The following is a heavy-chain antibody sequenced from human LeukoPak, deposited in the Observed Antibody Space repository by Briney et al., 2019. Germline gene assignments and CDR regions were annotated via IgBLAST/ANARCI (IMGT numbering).Heavy chain of an antibody. Sequence: PGVSLRLSCAASGFTFSSYWMSWVRQAPGKGLEWVANIKQDGSDKYYVDSVKGRFTISRDNAKNSLYLQMNSLRAEDTAVYYCTRAITVGGITIPFDLWGRGTQVTVSS. CDR1: GFTFSSYW. V-gene: IGHV3-7*01. J-gene: IGHJ2*01. CDR2: IKQDGSDK. D-gene: IGHD3-3*01. CDR3: TRAITVGGITIPFDL.